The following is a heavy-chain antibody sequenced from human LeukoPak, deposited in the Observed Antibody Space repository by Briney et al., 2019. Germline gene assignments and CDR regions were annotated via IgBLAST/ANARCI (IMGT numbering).Heavy chain of an antibody. Sequence: SETLSLTCTVSGGSISSYYWSWIRQPPGKGLEWIGYFYPSGSTNYNPSLKSRVTISVDTSKNQFSLKLSSVTAADTAVYYCARHRRVQGGNSVAFDIWGQGTMVTVSS. J-gene: IGHJ3*02. V-gene: IGHV4-4*09. CDR1: GGSISSYY. CDR3: ARHRRVQGGNSVAFDI. CDR2: FYPSGST. D-gene: IGHD4-23*01.